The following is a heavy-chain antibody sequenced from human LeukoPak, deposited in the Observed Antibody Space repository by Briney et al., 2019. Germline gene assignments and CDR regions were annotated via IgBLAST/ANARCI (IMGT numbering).Heavy chain of an antibody. CDR2: ISGSSNYI. J-gene: IGHJ4*02. V-gene: IGHV3-21*06. Sequence: GGSLRLSCAVSGFTFSDYSITWVRQAPGKGLEWVSYISGSSNYIYYADSVKGRFTISRDSAKNSVYLQMNSLRAEDTAVYYCAREPSGWYLDYWGLGTLVTVSS. CDR3: AREPSGWYLDY. D-gene: IGHD6-19*01. CDR1: GFTFSDYS.